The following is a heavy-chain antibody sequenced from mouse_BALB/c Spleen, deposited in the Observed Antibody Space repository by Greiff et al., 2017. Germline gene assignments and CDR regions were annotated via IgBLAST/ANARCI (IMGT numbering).Heavy chain of an antibody. CDR2: IDPANGNT. D-gene: IGHD2-10*01. Sequence: VQLQQSGAELVKPGASVKLSCTASGFNIKDTYMHWVKQRPEQGLEWIGRIDPANGNTKYDPKFQGKATITADTSSNTAYLQLSSLTSEDTAVYYCARAYYGNYVWFAYWGQGTLVTVSA. V-gene: IGHV14-3*02. CDR1: GFNIKDTY. J-gene: IGHJ3*01. CDR3: ARAYYGNYVWFAY.